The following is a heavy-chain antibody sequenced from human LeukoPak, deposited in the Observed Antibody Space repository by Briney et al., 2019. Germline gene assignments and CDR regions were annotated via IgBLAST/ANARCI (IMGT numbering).Heavy chain of an antibody. CDR2: IGPHSTFT. D-gene: IGHD2/OR15-2a*01. V-gene: IGHV1-2*02. J-gene: IGHJ4*02. CDR3: VREGEGPLSKDFDY. CDR1: GFTFTDHY. Sequence: ASMKVSCKSSGFTFTDHYIHWVRQAPGQGLEWMGYIGPHSTFTSSPREFQGRVTMTRDTSMTTAHMELTRLTSDDTAVYYCVREGEGPLSKDFDYWGQGTLVTVSS.